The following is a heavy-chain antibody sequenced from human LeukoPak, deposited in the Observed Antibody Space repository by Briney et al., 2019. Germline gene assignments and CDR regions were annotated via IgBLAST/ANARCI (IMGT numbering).Heavy chain of an antibody. CDR1: GGSISSYY. Sequence: ETLSLTCTVSGGSISSYYWSWIRQSPGKGLEWIGYIYYSGSTNYNPSLKSRLTISVDTSKNQFSLRLSSVTAADTAVYYCARHSSDFWSGYYTNYYGVDAWGRGTTVTVSS. D-gene: IGHD3-3*01. CDR2: IYYSGST. J-gene: IGHJ6*02. V-gene: IGHV4-59*08. CDR3: ARHSSDFWSGYYTNYYGVDA.